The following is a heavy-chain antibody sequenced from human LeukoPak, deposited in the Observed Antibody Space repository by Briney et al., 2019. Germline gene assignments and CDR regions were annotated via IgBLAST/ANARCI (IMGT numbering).Heavy chain of an antibody. Sequence: AAVKVSCKVSGYTLTELSMHWVRQAPGKGLEWMGGFDPEDGETIYAQKFQGRVTMTEDTSTDTAYMELSSLRSEDTAVYYCATGPGGVTRLNTDYWGQGTLVTVSS. J-gene: IGHJ4*02. CDR2: FDPEDGET. CDR1: GYTLTELS. D-gene: IGHD3-16*01. V-gene: IGHV1-24*01. CDR3: ATGPGGVTRLNTDY.